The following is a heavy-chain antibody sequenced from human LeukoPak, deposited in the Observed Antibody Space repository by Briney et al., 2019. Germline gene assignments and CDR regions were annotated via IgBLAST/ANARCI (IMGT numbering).Heavy chain of an antibody. J-gene: IGHJ6*03. D-gene: IGHD3-3*01. V-gene: IGHV1-18*01. CDR2: ISAYNGNT. CDR3: ARVTYYDFWSGYHFYYYYYMDV. Sequence: ASVKVSCKASGYTFTSYGISWVRQAPGQGLEWMGWISAYNGNTNYAQKLQGRVTMTTDTSTSTAYMELRSLRSDDTAVYYCARVTYYDFWSGYHFYYYYYMDVWGTGTTVTVSS. CDR1: GYTFTSYG.